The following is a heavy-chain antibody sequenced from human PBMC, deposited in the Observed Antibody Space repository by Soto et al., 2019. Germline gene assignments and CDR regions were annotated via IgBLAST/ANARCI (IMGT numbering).Heavy chain of an antibody. V-gene: IGHV3-15*07. CDR3: TTVLTVYSYDNSGYSF. Sequence: GGSLRLSWAASGFTFSNAWMSWVRQAPGKGLEWVGRIKSKTDGGKTDYAAPVKGRFTISRDDSKNTLYLQMNSLTTEDTAVYYCTTVLTVYSYDNSGYSFWGQGTLVTVSS. J-gene: IGHJ4*02. CDR2: IKSKTDGGKT. CDR1: GFTFSNAW. D-gene: IGHD3-22*01.